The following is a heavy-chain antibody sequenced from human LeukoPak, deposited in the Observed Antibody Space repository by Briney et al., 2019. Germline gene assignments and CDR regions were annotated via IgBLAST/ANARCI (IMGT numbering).Heavy chain of an antibody. CDR3: ARDWEIYSSRPFDC. CDR2: ISAYNGNI. J-gene: IGHJ4*02. Sequence: ASVKVSCKASGYTFTSYGISWVRQAPGQGLEWMGWISAYNGNINYAQKLQGRVTMTTDTSTSTAYMELRSLRSDDTAVYYCARDWEIYSSRPFDCWGQGTLVTVSS. CDR1: GYTFTSYG. D-gene: IGHD6-13*01. V-gene: IGHV1-18*01.